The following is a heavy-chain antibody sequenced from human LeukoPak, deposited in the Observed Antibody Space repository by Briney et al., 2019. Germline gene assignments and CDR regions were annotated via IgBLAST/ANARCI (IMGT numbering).Heavy chain of an antibody. CDR2: INHSGST. CDR1: GGSISSYY. V-gene: IGHV4-34*01. CDR3: ASGRRLLRFLEWFATFDY. J-gene: IGHJ4*02. Sequence: SETLSLTCTVSGGSISSYYWSWIRQPPGKGLEWIGEINHSGSTNYNPSLKSRVTISVDTSKNQFSLKLSSVTAADTAVYYCASGRRLLRFLEWFATFDYWGQGTLVTVSS. D-gene: IGHD3-3*01.